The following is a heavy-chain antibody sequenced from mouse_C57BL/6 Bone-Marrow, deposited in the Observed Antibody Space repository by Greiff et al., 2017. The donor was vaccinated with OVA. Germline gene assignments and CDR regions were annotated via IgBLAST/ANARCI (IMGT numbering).Heavy chain of an antibody. D-gene: IGHD1-1*01. CDR1: GYAFSSYW. V-gene: IGHV1-80*01. CDR2: IYPGDGDT. J-gene: IGHJ2*01. Sequence: QVQLQQSGAELVKPGASVKISCKASGYAFSSYWMNWVKQRPGKGLEWIGQIYPGDGDTNYNGKFKGKATLTADKSSSTAYMQLSSLTSEDSAVYFCARRTVVAPYYFDYWGQGTTLTVSS. CDR3: ARRTVVAPYYFDY.